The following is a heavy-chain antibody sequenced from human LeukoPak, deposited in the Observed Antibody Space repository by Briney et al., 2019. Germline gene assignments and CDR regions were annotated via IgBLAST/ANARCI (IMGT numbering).Heavy chain of an antibody. J-gene: IGHJ3*02. V-gene: IGHV4-4*07. CDR2: VYTSGST. D-gene: IGHD1-7*01. CDR1: GGSIRGYY. CDR3: ARLITGTTTAFDI. Sequence: PSETLSLTCSVSGGSIRGYYWTGIRQPAGKGLEWIGRVYTSGSTHYNPSLKTRLTMSVDTSKNQFSLKLSSVTAADTAVYYCARLITGTTTAFDIWGQGTMVTVSS.